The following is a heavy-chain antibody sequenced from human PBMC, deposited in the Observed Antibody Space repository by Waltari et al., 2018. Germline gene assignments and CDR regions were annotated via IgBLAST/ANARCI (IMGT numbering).Heavy chain of an antibody. CDR2: VIPIFGTV. V-gene: IGHV1-69*05. Sequence: QVQLVQSGAEVKKPGSSVKVSCKASGGTFSSYALSWVRQAPGQGLEWMGGVIPIFGTVNYAQKFQGRVTITTDESTSTAYMELSSLRSEDTAVYYCLLGYYDFWSGPDAFDIWGQGTMVTVSS. J-gene: IGHJ3*02. D-gene: IGHD3-3*01. CDR1: GGTFSSYA. CDR3: LLGYYDFWSGPDAFDI.